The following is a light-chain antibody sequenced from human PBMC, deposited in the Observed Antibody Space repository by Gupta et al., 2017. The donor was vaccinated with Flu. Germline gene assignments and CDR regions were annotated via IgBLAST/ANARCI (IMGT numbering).Light chain of an antibody. J-gene: IGKJ4*01. CDR3: QKYDDLVFLT. Sequence: DIQMTQSPSSLSASVGDRVTITCQASQDISNNLNWYQQRSGKAPKLLVSGASDLEIGVPSRFTGSGSGTHFTLIISSLQPEDFATYYCQKYDDLVFLTFGGGTKVDIK. CDR2: GAS. CDR1: QDISNN. V-gene: IGKV1-33*01.